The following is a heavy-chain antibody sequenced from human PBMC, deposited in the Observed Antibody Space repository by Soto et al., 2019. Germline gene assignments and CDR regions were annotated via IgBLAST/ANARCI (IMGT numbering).Heavy chain of an antibody. CDR1: GFTVTSYY. CDR2: IYTGGNT. D-gene: IGHD3-10*01. J-gene: IGHJ6*02. CDR3: ARDYYYGSGNYYRADYYHYGMDV. Sequence: GGSLRLSCAASGFTVTSYYMSWVRQAPGKGLEWVSLIYTGGNTNYADSVKGRFTISRDNSKNTLYLQMNSLRAEDTAVYYCARDYYYGSGNYYRADYYHYGMDVGAQGTTVTVSS. V-gene: IGHV3-53*01.